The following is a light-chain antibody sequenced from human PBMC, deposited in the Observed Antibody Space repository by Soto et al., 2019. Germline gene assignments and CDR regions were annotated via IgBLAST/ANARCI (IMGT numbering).Light chain of an antibody. CDR2: AAS. CDR1: QSIGNY. J-gene: IGKJ1*01. CDR3: QQTYSDMWT. Sequence: DIQMTQSPSSLSASVGDRVTIVCRASQSIGNYLNWYQLKPGEAPKFLVYAASSLQSGVPARFSGGGSGTVFTLTISSLQPEDFATYYWQQTYSDMWTFGQGTRVDIK. V-gene: IGKV1-39*01.